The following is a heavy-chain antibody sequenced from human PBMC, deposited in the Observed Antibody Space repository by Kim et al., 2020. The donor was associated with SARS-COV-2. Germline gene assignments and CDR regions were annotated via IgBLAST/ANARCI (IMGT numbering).Heavy chain of an antibody. J-gene: IGHJ6*02. V-gene: IGHV1-8*01. CDR3: ARGQEYYDILTGYYTGMDV. CDR1: GYTFTSYD. Sequence: ASVKVSCKASGYTFTSYDINWVRQATGQGLEWMGWMNPNSGNTGYAQKFQCRVTMTRNTSISTAYMELSSLRSEDTAVYYCARGQEYYDILTGYYTGMDVWGQGTTVTVSS. CDR2: MNPNSGNT. D-gene: IGHD3-9*01.